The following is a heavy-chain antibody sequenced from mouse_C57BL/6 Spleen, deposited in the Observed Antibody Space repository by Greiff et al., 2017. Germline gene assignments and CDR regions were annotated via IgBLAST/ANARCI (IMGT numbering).Heavy chain of an antibody. Sequence: VQLQQSGPELVKPGASVKISCKASGYAFSSSWMNWVKQRPGRGLEWIGRLYPGDGDTTYNGKFKGKATLTAEKSSSTAYMQLSSLPSEDSAVYFCAKGYYFDYWGQGTTLTVSS. V-gene: IGHV1-82*01. CDR1: GYAFSSSW. J-gene: IGHJ2*01. CDR2: LYPGDGDT. CDR3: AKGYYFDY.